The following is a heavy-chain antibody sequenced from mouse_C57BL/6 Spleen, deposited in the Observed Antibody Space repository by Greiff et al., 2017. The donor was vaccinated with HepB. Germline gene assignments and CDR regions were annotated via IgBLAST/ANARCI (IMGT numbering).Heavy chain of an antibody. J-gene: IGHJ3*01. CDR2: IRSKSNNYAT. D-gene: IGHD3-2*02. V-gene: IGHV10-1*01. Sequence: EVKLVESGGGLVQPKGSLKLSCAASGFSFNTYAMNWVRQAPGKGLEWVARIRSKSNNYATYYADSVKDRFTISRDDSESMLYLQMNNLKTEDTAMYYCVRQLDSSGSFAYWGQGTLVTVSA. CDR3: VRQLDSSGSFAY. CDR1: GFSFNTYA.